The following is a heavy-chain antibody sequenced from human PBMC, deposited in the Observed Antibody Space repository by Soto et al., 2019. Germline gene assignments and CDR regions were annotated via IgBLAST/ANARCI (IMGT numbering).Heavy chain of an antibody. J-gene: IGHJ6*02. D-gene: IGHD1-20*01. CDR3: GSPHNPPPPYGMDV. V-gene: IGHV1-3*01. CDR2: INAGNGNT. Sequence: QVQLVQSGAEVKKPGASVKVSCKASGYTFTSYAMHWVRQAPGQRLEWMGWINAGNGNTKYSQKFQGRVTITRDTPGVTPSMDLNSRRPEDTAGYSCGSPHNPPPPYGMDVGGQGPTSTV. CDR1: GYTFTSYA.